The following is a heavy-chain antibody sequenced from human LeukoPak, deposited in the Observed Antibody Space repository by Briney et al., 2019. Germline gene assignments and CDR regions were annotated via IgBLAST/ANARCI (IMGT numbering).Heavy chain of an antibody. V-gene: IGHV4-39*01. Sequence: PSETLSLTCTVSGGSISSYYWGWIRQPPGKGLEWIGSIYYSGSTYYNPSLKSRVTISVDTSKNQFSLKLSSVTAADTAVYYCAKAARYSSSWLADDAFDIWGQGTMVTVSS. CDR3: AKAARYSSSWLADDAFDI. CDR1: GGSISSYY. J-gene: IGHJ3*02. CDR2: IYYSGST. D-gene: IGHD6-13*01.